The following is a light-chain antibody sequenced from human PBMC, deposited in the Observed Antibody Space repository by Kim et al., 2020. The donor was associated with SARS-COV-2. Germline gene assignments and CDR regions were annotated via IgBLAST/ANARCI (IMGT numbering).Light chain of an antibody. Sequence: NFMLTQPHYVSESPGKTVTISCTRSSGAIAGNYVQWYQQRPDSAPTTIVYEDDKRPSGVPDRFSGSIDRSSNSASLTISGLKTEDEADYYCQSYDSPNQRWIFGGGTQLTVL. CDR2: EDD. CDR3: QSYDSPNQRWI. J-gene: IGLJ2*01. V-gene: IGLV6-57*04. CDR1: SGAIAGNY.